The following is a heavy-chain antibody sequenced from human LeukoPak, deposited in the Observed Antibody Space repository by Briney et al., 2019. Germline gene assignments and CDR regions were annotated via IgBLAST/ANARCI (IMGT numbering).Heavy chain of an antibody. Sequence: GGSLRLSCAASGFTFSSYEMNWVRQAPGKGLEWVSYISSSGSTIYYADSVKGRYTISRDNAKNSLYLQMNSLRAEDMAVYYCASRFGSNYFDYWGQGTLVTVSS. CDR1: GFTFSSYE. CDR2: ISSSGSTI. J-gene: IGHJ4*02. D-gene: IGHD3-3*01. CDR3: ASRFGSNYFDY. V-gene: IGHV3-48*03.